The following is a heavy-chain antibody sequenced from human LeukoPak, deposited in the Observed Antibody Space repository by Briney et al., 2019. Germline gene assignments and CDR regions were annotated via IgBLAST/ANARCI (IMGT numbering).Heavy chain of an antibody. D-gene: IGHD3-3*01. Sequence: GGSLRLSCAASGFTFSSYWMSWVRQAPGKALEWVANIKQDGSEKYYVDSVKGRFTISRDNAKNSLYLQMNSLRAEDTAVYYCAREIGYDFWTRANWFDPWGEGTLVTGSS. CDR1: GFTFSSYW. CDR2: IKQDGSEK. CDR3: AREIGYDFWTRANWFDP. J-gene: IGHJ5*02. V-gene: IGHV3-7*01.